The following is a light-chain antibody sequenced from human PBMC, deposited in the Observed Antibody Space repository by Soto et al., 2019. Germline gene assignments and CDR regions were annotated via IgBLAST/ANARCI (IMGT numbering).Light chain of an antibody. CDR3: QTWGTGTVV. J-gene: IGLJ2*01. V-gene: IGLV4-69*01. Sequence: QLVLTQSPSASASLGASVKLTCTLSSGHSSYAIAWHQQQPEKGPRYLMKLNSDGSHTNGDGIPDRFSGSSSGAERYLTISSLQSEDEADYYCQTWGTGTVVFGGGTKLTVL. CDR1: SGHSSYA. CDR2: LNSDGSH.